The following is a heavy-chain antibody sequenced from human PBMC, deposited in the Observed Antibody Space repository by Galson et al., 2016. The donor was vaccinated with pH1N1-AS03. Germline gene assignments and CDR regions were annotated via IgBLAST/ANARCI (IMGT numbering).Heavy chain of an antibody. CDR2: IYYTGSA. V-gene: IGHV4-30-4*01. CDR1: GGSISSNNYL. D-gene: IGHD5-24*01. CDR3: AREVIEMTTSDAFDF. J-gene: IGHJ3*01. Sequence: LSLTCTVSGGSISSNNYLWSWVRQPPGKGLEWIGYIYYTGSAYYNPSLESRVTISVGTSKNQFSLRLNSVTAADTAVYYCAREVIEMTTSDAFDFWGQGTMVTVSS.